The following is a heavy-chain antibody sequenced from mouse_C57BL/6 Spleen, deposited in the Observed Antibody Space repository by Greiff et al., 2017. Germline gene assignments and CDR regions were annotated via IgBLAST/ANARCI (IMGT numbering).Heavy chain of an antibody. CDR1: GFTFSDYY. CDR2: INYDGSST. CDR3: ARDYYGSNAMDY. Sequence: EVKLVESEGGLVQPGSSMKLSCTASGFTFSDYYMAWVRQVPEKGLEWVANINYDGSSTYYLDSLKSRFIISRDNAKNILYLQMSSLKSEDTATYYCARDYYGSNAMDYWGQGTSVTVSS. V-gene: IGHV5-16*01. J-gene: IGHJ4*01. D-gene: IGHD1-1*01.